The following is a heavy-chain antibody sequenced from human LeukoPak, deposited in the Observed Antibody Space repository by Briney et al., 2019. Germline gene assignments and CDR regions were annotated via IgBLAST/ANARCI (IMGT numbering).Heavy chain of an antibody. D-gene: IGHD3-10*01. V-gene: IGHV3-33*06. CDR2: IWYDGSNK. CDR3: AKDQGGFLWFGELFPNVRDDY. J-gene: IGHJ4*02. Sequence: HPGGSLRLSCAASGFTFSSYGMHWVRQAPGKGLEWVAVIWYDGSNKYYADSVKGRFTISRDNSKNTLYLQMNSLRAEDTAVYYCAKDQGGFLWFGELFPNVRDDYWGQGTLVTVSS. CDR1: GFTFSSYG.